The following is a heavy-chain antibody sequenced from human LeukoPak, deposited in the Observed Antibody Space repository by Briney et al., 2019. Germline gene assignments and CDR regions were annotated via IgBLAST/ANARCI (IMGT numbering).Heavy chain of an antibody. Sequence: PGGSLRLSCAASGFTFSNYWMSWVRQAPGKGLEWVANIKQDGSEKYYVDSVKGRFTISRDNAKNSLYLQMDSLRAEDTAVYYCASFLYDYVWGSYRFFDYWGQGNLLTVSS. D-gene: IGHD3-16*02. CDR1: GFTFSNYW. CDR3: ASFLYDYVWGSYRFFDY. J-gene: IGHJ4*02. V-gene: IGHV3-7*01. CDR2: IKQDGSEK.